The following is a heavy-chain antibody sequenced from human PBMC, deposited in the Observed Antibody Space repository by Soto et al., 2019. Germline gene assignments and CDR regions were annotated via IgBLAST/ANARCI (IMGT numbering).Heavy chain of an antibody. Sequence: QVQLVQSGAEVKKPGSSVKVSCKASGGTFSSYAISWVRQAPGQGLEWMGGIIPIFGTANYAQKFQGRVTITADESTSTAYRELRSLRSEDTAVYYCAREGVVPGQSGGAFDIWGQGTMVTVSS. CDR2: IIPIFGTA. J-gene: IGHJ3*02. V-gene: IGHV1-69*12. D-gene: IGHD2-21*02. CDR1: GGTFSSYA. CDR3: AREGVVPGQSGGAFDI.